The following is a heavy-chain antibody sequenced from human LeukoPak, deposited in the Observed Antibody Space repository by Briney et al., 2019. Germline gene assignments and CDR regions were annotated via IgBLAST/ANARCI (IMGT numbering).Heavy chain of an antibody. CDR3: ARDIWVPYPHPITSAGTRADY. D-gene: IGHD6-13*01. Sequence: GGSLRLSCAASGFTFSSYSMNWVRQAPGKGLEWVSSISSSSSYIYYADSVKGRFTISRDNAKNSLYLQMNSLRAEDTAVYYCARDIWVPYPHPITSAGTRADYWGQGTLVTVSS. J-gene: IGHJ4*02. CDR1: GFTFSSYS. V-gene: IGHV3-21*01. CDR2: ISSSSSYI.